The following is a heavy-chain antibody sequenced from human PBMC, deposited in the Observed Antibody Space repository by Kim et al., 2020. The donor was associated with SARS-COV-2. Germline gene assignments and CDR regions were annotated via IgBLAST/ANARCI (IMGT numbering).Heavy chain of an antibody. D-gene: IGHD2-2*01. CDR3: ARDLPSRIDAFDI. CDR1: GGSMRFYY. Sequence: SETLSLTCTVSGGSMRFYYWSWIRQPPGKGLEWIGYISYTGSTNYNPSLKSRVAISIEMSKEQFSLKLDSVTAADTAIYYCARDLPSRIDAFDIWGQGT. J-gene: IGHJ3*02. V-gene: IGHV4-59*12. CDR2: ISYTGST.